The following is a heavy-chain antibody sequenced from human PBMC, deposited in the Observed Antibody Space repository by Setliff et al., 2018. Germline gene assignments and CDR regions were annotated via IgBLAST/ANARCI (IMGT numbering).Heavy chain of an antibody. CDR3: ARQARGYYYDSSGYYRASPGYYYMDV. J-gene: IGHJ6*03. V-gene: IGHV5-51*01. D-gene: IGHD3-22*01. CDR1: GYSFTSYW. Sequence: PGESLKISCKGSGYSFTSYWIGWVRQMPGKGLEWMGIIYPGDSDTRYSPSFQGQVTISADKSISTAYLQWSSLKASDTAMYYRARQARGYYYDSSGYYRASPGYYYMDVWGKGTTVTVSS. CDR2: IYPGDSDT.